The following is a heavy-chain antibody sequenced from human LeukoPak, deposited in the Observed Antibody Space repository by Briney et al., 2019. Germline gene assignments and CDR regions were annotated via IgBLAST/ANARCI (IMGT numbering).Heavy chain of an antibody. CDR1: GGSISSGDYY. CDR2: IFYSGST. Sequence: SETLSLTCTVSGGSISSGDYYWSWIRQPPGKGLEWIGYIFYSGSTYYNPSLTSRVTISVDTSKNQFSLKLSSVTAADTAVYYCASLRTYYYGSGANGYYFDYWGQGTLVTVSS. V-gene: IGHV4-30-4*08. J-gene: IGHJ4*02. CDR3: ASLRTYYYGSGANGYYFDY. D-gene: IGHD3-10*01.